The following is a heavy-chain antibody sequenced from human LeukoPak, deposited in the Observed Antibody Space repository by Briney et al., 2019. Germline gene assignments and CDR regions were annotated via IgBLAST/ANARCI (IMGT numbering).Heavy chain of an antibody. CDR2: TYYRSKWYN. V-gene: IGHV6-1*01. J-gene: IGHJ5*02. CDR3: AREGVAARPEENWFDP. CDR1: GDRVSSNSAA. Sequence: SQTLSLTCAVSGDRVSSNSAAWNWFRQSPSRGLEWLGRTYYRSKWYNDYAVSVKSRITINPDTSKNQFSLQLNSVTPEHTAVYYCAREGVAARPEENWFDPWGQGTLVTVSS. D-gene: IGHD6-6*01.